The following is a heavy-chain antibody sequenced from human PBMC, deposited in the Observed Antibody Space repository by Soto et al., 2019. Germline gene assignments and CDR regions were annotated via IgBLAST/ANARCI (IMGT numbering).Heavy chain of an antibody. V-gene: IGHV1-69*01. CDR2: IIPTYGTT. Sequence: QVQLVQSGAEVKKPGSSVTVSCKASGDALTGYTISWVRQARGHGLEWMGGIIPTYGTTNYAQKFQGRVRMTADESTTTVYMELSSLRSEDTAMYFCARDRYDHDNSGYHPQFDSWGQGTLVTVSS. J-gene: IGHJ4*02. CDR3: ARDRYDHDNSGYHPQFDS. CDR1: GDALTGYT. D-gene: IGHD3-22*01.